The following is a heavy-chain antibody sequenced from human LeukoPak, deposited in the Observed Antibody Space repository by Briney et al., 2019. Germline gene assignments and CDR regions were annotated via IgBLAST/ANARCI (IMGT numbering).Heavy chain of an antibody. V-gene: IGHV3-23*01. D-gene: IGHD6-13*01. Sequence: GGSLRLSCAASGFTFSSYGMHWVRQAPGKGLEWVSVISASGDSTYYADSVKGRFTISRDNSKNTLYLQMNSLRAEDTAVYYCARGIGSSNWPLALWGQGTLVTVSS. J-gene: IGHJ4*02. CDR1: GFTFSSYG. CDR2: ISASGDST. CDR3: ARGIGSSNWPLAL.